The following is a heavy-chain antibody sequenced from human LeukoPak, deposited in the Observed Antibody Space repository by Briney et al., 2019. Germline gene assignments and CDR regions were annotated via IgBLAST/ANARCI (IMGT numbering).Heavy chain of an antibody. CDR1: GYSISSGFY. J-gene: IGHJ3*02. D-gene: IGHD4-17*01. V-gene: IGHV4-38-2*02. Sequence: PSETLPLTCSVSGYSISSGFYWGWIRQPPGKGLEWIGSIFHSGSTYYNPSLKSRVTISVDTSKNQFSLKLSSVTAADTAVYYCAKTVTVTTSAFDIWGQGTMVTVSS. CDR2: IFHSGST. CDR3: AKTVTVTTSAFDI.